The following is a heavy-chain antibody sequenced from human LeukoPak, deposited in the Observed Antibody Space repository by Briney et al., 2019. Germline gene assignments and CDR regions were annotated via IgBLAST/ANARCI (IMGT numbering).Heavy chain of an antibody. J-gene: IGHJ6*03. Sequence: PGGSLRLSCAASGFTFSSYAMSWVRQAPGKGLEWVSDISGSGGSTYYADSVKGRFTISRDNSKNTLYLQMNSLRAEDTAVYYCAKDPRCKYCSGSYYYYYYYMDVWGKGTTVTVPS. CDR2: ISGSGGST. CDR1: GFTFSSYA. CDR3: AKDPRCKYCSGSYYYYYYYMDV. V-gene: IGHV3-23*01. D-gene: IGHD2-15*01.